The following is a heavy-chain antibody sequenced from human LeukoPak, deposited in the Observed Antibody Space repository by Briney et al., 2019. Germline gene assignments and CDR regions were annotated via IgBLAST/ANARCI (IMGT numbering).Heavy chain of an antibody. V-gene: IGHV1-2*02. CDR2: INPNSGGT. CDR1: GYTFTGYY. CDR3: AREDDYVWGSYRILDN. J-gene: IGHJ4*02. Sequence: ASVKVSCKASGYTFTGYYMHWVRQAPGQGLEWMGWINPNSGGTNYAQKFQGRVTMTRDTSISTAYMELSRLRSDDTAVYYCAREDDYVWGSYRILDNGGQGTLVTVSS. D-gene: IGHD3-16*02.